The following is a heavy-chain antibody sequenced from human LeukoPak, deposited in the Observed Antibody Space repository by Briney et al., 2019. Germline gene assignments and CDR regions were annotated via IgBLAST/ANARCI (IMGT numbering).Heavy chain of an antibody. V-gene: IGHV3-74*01. CDR1: GFTFSDYW. Sequence: GGSLRLSCAASGFTFSDYWMHWVRQAPGKGLVWVSRINTDETRTNYADSVKGRFTISRDNAKNTLYLQMNSLRPEDTAVYYCAKGLDSFFDYWGQGTLVTVSS. J-gene: IGHJ4*02. CDR3: AKGLDSFFDY. CDR2: INTDETRT. D-gene: IGHD3/OR15-3a*01.